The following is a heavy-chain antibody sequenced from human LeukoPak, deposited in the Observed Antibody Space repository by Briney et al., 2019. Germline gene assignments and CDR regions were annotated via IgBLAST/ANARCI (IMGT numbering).Heavy chain of an antibody. Sequence: PGWSLRLSCAASGFTFSSYWMSWVRQAPGKGLEWVANIKQDGSEKYYVDSVKGRFTISRDNAKNSLYLQMNSLRAEDTAVYYCARGYYDFWSGYLDYFDYWGQGTLVTVSS. CDR1: GFTFSSYW. V-gene: IGHV3-7*01. CDR2: IKQDGSEK. CDR3: ARGYYDFWSGYLDYFDY. J-gene: IGHJ4*02. D-gene: IGHD3-3*01.